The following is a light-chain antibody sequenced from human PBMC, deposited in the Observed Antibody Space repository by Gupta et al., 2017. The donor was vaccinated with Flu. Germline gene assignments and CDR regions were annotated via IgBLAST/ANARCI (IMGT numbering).Light chain of an antibody. CDR1: QSVSSN. J-gene: IGKJ2*01. Sequence: SPLSVSPGERATLSCRASQSVSSNLAWYQQKPGQAPRLLIYGASTRATGIPARFSGSGSGTEFTLTISSLQSEDFAVYYCQQYNNWPPYTFGQGTKLEIK. CDR3: QQYNNWPPYT. CDR2: GAS. V-gene: IGKV3-15*01.